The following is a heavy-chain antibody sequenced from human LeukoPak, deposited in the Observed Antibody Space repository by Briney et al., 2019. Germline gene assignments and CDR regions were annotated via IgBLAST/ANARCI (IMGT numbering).Heavy chain of an antibody. CDR2: VHLNGAT. V-gene: IGHV4-4*02. D-gene: IGHD1-26*01. Sequence: SGTLSLNCAVSGGSILSTNWWSWVRQPPGKGLEWIGEVHLNGATNYNPSVEGRVTMSIDKSKNHLSLEVISVTAADTAMYYCTRESGAFSPFGFWGQGTLVTVSS. J-gene: IGHJ4*02. CDR1: GGSILSTNW. CDR3: TRESGAFSPFGF.